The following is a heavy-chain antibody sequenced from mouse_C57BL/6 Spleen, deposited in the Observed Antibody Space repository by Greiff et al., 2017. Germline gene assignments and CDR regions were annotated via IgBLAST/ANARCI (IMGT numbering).Heavy chain of an antibody. V-gene: IGHV14-2*01. Sequence: VQLQQSGAELVKPGASVKLSCTASGFNIKDYYMHWVKQRTEQGLEWIGRIDPEDGETKYAPKFQGKATITADTSSNTAYLQLSSLTSEETSVYYCAREGITTVVATYYFDYWGQGTTLTVSS. D-gene: IGHD1-1*01. CDR3: AREGITTVVATYYFDY. J-gene: IGHJ2*01. CDR1: GFNIKDYY. CDR2: IDPEDGET.